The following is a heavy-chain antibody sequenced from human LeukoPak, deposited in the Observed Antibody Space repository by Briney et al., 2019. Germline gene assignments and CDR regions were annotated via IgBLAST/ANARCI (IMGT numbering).Heavy chain of an antibody. CDR3: ARVRKSYGYVDY. D-gene: IGHD3-16*01. J-gene: IGHJ4*02. CDR1: GGSFNTHY. V-gene: IGHV4-59*11. CDR2: ISNSGDT. Sequence: SETLSLTCTVSGGSFNTHYWTWIRQSPGKGLEWIGCISNSGDTYYNPSLKSRVTISVDTSTNQFSLNLNSVTAADTAVYYCARVRKSYGYVDYWGQGTLVTVSS.